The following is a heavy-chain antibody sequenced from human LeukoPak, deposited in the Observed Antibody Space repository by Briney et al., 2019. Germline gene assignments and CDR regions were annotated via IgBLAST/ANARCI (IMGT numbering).Heavy chain of an antibody. CDR2: ISAYNGNT. J-gene: IGHJ6*03. V-gene: IGHV1-18*01. Sequence: ASVKVSCKASGYTFTSYGISWVRQAPGQGLEWRGWISAYNGNTNYAQKLQGRVTMTTDTSTSTAYMELRSLRSDDTAVYYCARDRRIVVVEGYYYYYMDVWGKGTTVTVSS. D-gene: IGHD3-22*01. CDR1: GYTFTSYG. CDR3: ARDRRIVVVEGYYYYYMDV.